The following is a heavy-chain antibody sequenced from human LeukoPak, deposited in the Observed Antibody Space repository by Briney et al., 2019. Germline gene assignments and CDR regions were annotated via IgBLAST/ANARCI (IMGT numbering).Heavy chain of an antibody. D-gene: IGHD3-16*02. CDR3: ARDYRGTYPPGYFDY. CDR1: GGSISNYY. J-gene: IGHJ4*02. V-gene: IGHV4-59*12. CDR2: IYYSANT. Sequence: SETLSLTCTVSGGSISNYYWSWIRQPPGKGLEWIGYIYYSANTNYNPSLKSRVTISVDTSKNQFSLNLSSLTAADTAVYYCARDYRGTYPPGYFDYWGQGTLVTVSS.